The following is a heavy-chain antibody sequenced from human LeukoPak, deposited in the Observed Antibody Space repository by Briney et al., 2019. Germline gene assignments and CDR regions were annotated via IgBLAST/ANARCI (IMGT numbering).Heavy chain of an antibody. CDR2: IVVGSGNT. D-gene: IGHD2-21*01. V-gene: IGHV1-58*02. J-gene: IGHJ3*02. CDR3: AANTPRVVREDAFDI. Sequence: SVKVSCKASGFTFTSSAMQWVRQARGQRLEWKGWIVVGSGNTNYAQKFQERVTITRDMSTGTAYMELSSLRSDDTAVYYCAANTPRVVREDAFDIWGQGTMLTVSS. CDR1: GFTFTSSA.